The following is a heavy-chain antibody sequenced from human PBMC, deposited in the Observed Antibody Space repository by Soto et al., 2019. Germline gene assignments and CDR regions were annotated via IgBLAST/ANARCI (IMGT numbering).Heavy chain of an antibody. J-gene: IGHJ3*02. CDR3: ARDISCSVHAFDI. V-gene: IGHV4-31*03. Sequence: TLSLTCTVSGGSITSGGYYWSWIRQHPGKGLEWIGCIYHSGSTYYNPSLKSRVAISVDTSKIQFSLELSSVTAADTAVYYWARDISCSVHAFDIWGKGTRVTVSS. CDR2: IYHSGST. CDR1: GGSITSGGYY. D-gene: IGHD1-20*01.